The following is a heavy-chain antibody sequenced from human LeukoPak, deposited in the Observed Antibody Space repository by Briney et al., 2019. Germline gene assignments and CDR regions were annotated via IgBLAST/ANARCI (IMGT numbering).Heavy chain of an antibody. Sequence: ASVKVSCKASGYTFTSYGISWVRQAPGQGLEWMGWINPNSGGTNYAQKFQGRVTMTRDTSISTAYMELSRLRSDDTAVYYCARDFGYSSTLNWFDPWGQGTLVTVSS. D-gene: IGHD6-13*01. CDR2: INPNSGGT. J-gene: IGHJ5*02. V-gene: IGHV1-2*02. CDR1: GYTFTSYG. CDR3: ARDFGYSSTLNWFDP.